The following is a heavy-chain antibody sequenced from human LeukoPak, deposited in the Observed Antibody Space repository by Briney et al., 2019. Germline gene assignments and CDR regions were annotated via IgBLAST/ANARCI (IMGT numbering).Heavy chain of an antibody. CDR2: IYTSGST. Sequence: PSETLSLTCTVSGSSISSYYWSWIRQPAGKGLEWIGRIYTSGSTNYNPSLKSRVTISVDKSKNQFSLKLSSVTAADTAVYYCARSYQLLLDVWGKGTTVTVSS. J-gene: IGHJ6*04. CDR3: ARSYQLLLDV. V-gene: IGHV4-4*07. CDR1: GSSISSYY. D-gene: IGHD6-6*01.